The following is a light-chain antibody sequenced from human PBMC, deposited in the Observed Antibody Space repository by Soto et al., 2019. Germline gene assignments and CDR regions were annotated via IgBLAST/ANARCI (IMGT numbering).Light chain of an antibody. V-gene: IGKV3-20*01. Sequence: EIVLTQSPGTLSLSPGERATLSCMASQRVSSRYLAWYQQKPGQAPRLLIYDASRRATGIPDRFSGSGSGTEFTLTISRLEPEDFAVYYCQKYGSSPITFGPGTTVDIK. J-gene: IGKJ3*01. CDR2: DAS. CDR3: QKYGSSPIT. CDR1: QRVSSRY.